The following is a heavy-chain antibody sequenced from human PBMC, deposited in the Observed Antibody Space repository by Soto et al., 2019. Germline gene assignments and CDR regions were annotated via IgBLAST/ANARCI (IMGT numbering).Heavy chain of an antibody. CDR2: ISYDGSYK. V-gene: IGHV3-30*18. CDR1: GFTFSSYG. Sequence: QVQLVESGGGVVQPGRSLRLSCAASGFTFSSYGMHWVRQAPGKGLEWVAVISYDGSYKYYADSVKGRFTISRDNSKNTLYLQMNGLRAEDTAVYYGAKDRSGWELLLDYWGQGTLVTVSS. J-gene: IGHJ4*02. CDR3: AKDRSGWELLLDY. D-gene: IGHD1-26*01.